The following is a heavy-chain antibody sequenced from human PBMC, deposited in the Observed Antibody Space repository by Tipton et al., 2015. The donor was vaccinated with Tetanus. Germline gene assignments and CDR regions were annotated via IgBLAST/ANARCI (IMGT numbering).Heavy chain of an antibody. Sequence: TLSLTCTVSGGSISTGGYSWNWIRQHPGKGLECIGYIYDSGNTLYNPYLKSRATMSIDSSKTHCSRKLTSVTAADTAVYYCARNHPPRGYPYGGFHSWGQGTLVTVSS. D-gene: IGHD5-12*01. J-gene: IGHJ4*02. CDR3: ARNHPPRGYPYGGFHS. CDR1: GGSISTGGYS. CDR2: IYDSGNT. V-gene: IGHV4-31*03.